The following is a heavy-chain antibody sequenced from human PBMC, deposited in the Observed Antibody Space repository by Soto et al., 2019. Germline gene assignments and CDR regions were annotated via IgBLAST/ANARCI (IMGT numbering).Heavy chain of an antibody. D-gene: IGHD6-19*01. CDR3: ARLDSSGWTNSYYYALDV. CDR1: GGSISTGGYY. CDR2: IYFSGNA. J-gene: IGHJ6*02. Sequence: PSETLSLPCTVSGGSISTGGYYWSWIRQSPGKGMEWIGHIYFSGNAYYDPSLKSRISISVDTSKNQFSLKLTSVAAADTAVYYCARLDSSGWTNSYYYALDVWGQGTTVTVSS. V-gene: IGHV4-31*03.